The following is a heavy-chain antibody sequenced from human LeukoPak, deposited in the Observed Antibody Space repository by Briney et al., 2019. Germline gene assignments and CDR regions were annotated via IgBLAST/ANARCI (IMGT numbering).Heavy chain of an antibody. CDR2: IKQDGSEK. Sequence: GGSLRLSCAASGFTLSSYWMSWVPQAPAKGLEYGDNIKQDGSEKYYVDSVKGRFTISRDNAKNSLYLQMNSLRAEDTAVYYCARENYGSGSYSDYWGQGTLVTVSS. CDR3: ARENYGSGSYSDY. CDR1: GFTLSSYW. J-gene: IGHJ4*02. V-gene: IGHV3-7*01. D-gene: IGHD3-10*01.